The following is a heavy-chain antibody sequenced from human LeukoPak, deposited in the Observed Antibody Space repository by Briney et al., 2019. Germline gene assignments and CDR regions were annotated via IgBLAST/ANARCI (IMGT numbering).Heavy chain of an antibody. CDR2: MYTSGST. J-gene: IGHJ4*02. D-gene: IGHD3-9*01. Sequence: SETLSLTCTVSGGSISSYYWTWIRQPAGKGLEWIGRMYTSGSTSYNPSLKSRVTMSVDTSKNQFSLNLTSVTAADTAVYYCARESQGLRYFDYWGQGTLVTVSS. V-gene: IGHV4-4*07. CDR3: ARESQGLRYFDY. CDR1: GGSISSYY.